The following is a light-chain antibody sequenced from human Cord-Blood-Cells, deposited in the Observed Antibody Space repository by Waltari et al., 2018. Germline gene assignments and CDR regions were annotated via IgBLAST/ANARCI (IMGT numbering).Light chain of an antibody. Sequence: QSALTQPRSVSGSPGQSVTISCTGTSSDVGGYNYVSWYQQHPGKAPKLRIYDVSKRPPWVPDRFSGSKSDNTASLTISGLQAEDEADYYCCSYAGSYTSNWVFGGGTTLTVL. CDR3: CSYAGSYTSNWV. CDR1: SSDVGGYNY. J-gene: IGLJ3*02. V-gene: IGLV2-11*01. CDR2: DVS.